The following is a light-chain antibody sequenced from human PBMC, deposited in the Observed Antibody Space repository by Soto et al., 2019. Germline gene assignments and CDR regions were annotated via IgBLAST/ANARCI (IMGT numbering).Light chain of an antibody. CDR2: GAS. CDR1: QSVSSN. Sequence: LVVTRSPAPLSVSPCEISALTCKASQSVSSNLACYQQKPGQAPRLLIYGASTRATGMPARFSGGGSGTDFTRTISSLQSEDFAVYYCQQYNSYPRTFGEGTKVDIK. V-gene: IGKV3-15*01. CDR3: QQYNSYPRT. J-gene: IGKJ1*01.